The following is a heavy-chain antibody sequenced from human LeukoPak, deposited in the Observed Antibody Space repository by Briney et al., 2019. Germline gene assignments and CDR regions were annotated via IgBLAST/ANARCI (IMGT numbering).Heavy chain of an antibody. CDR2: IRYDGSNK. CDR3: ASWTTVTPGLDY. J-gene: IGHJ4*02. CDR1: GFTFSSYG. V-gene: IGHV3-30*02. Sequence: GGSLRLSCAASGFTFSSYGMHWVRQAPGKGLEWVAFIRYDGSNKYYADSVKGRFTISRDNSKNTLYLQMNSLRAVDTAVYYCASWTTVTPGLDYWGQGTLVTVSS. D-gene: IGHD4-17*01.